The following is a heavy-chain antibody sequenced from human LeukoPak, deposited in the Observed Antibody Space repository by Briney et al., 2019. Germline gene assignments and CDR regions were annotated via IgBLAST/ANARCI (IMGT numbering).Heavy chain of an antibody. V-gene: IGHV3-7*01. D-gene: IGHD3-3*01. CDR3: ANSHSYYDFWSGYYGYFDY. CDR2: VKQDGSEK. Sequence: GGSLRLSCAASGFTFSSYWMSWVRQAPGKGLEWVANVKQDGSEKYYVDSVKGRFTISRDNAKNSLYLQMNSLRAEDTAVYYCANSHSYYDFWSGYYGYFDYWGQGTLVTVSS. J-gene: IGHJ4*02. CDR1: GFTFSSYW.